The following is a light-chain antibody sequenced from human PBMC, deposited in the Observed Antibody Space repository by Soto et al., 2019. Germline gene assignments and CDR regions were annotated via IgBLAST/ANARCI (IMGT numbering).Light chain of an antibody. CDR2: DAS. Sequence: EIVLTQSPATLSLSPGERATLSCGASQSVSSYLAWYQQKPGQAPRLLIYDASNRATGIPARFSGSGSGIDFTLTISSLEPEDFAVYYCQQRSKWPLTFGGGTKVDIK. CDR1: QSVSSY. CDR3: QQRSKWPLT. V-gene: IGKV3-11*01. J-gene: IGKJ4*01.